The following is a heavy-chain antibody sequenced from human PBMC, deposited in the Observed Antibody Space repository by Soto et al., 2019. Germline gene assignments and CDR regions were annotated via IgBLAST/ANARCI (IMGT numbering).Heavy chain of an antibody. CDR1: GYTFTSYG. V-gene: IGHV1-18*01. CDR2: ISAYNGNT. CDR3: ARDLGGWPDY. D-gene: IGHD2-15*01. J-gene: IGHJ4*02. Sequence: GAPVKVSCKASGYTFTSYGISWVRQAPGQGLEWMGWISAYNGNTNYAQKFQGRVTITRDTSASTAYMELSSLRSEDTAVYYCARDLGGWPDYWGQGTLVTVSS.